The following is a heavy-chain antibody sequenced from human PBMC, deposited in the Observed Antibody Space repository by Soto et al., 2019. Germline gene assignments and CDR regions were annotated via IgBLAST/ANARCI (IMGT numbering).Heavy chain of an antibody. V-gene: IGHV4-59*01. CDR2: IYYSGST. D-gene: IGHD3-10*01. CDR3: ARVSAFSYYDGSGSSPAWFDP. Sequence: SETLSLTCTVSGGSISSYYWSWIRQPPGKGLEWIGYIYYSGSTNYNPSLKSRVTISVDTAKNQFSLKLSSVTAADTAGYYCARVSAFSYYDGSGSSPAWFDPWGQVTLVTVSS. CDR1: GGSISSYY. J-gene: IGHJ5*02.